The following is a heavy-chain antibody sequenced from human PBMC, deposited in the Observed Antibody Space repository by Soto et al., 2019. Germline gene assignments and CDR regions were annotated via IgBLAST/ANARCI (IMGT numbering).Heavy chain of an antibody. CDR3: ARAYYYDITGYYSLTYYFDY. CDR1: GYTFTSYG. Sequence: VSVKVSCKASGYTFTSYGISWVRQAPGQGLEWMGWISAYNGNTNYAQKLQGRVTMTTDTSTSTAYMVLRSLRSDDTAVYYCARAYYYDITGYYSLTYYFDYWGQGTLVTVSS. V-gene: IGHV1-18*01. CDR2: ISAYNGNT. D-gene: IGHD3-22*01. J-gene: IGHJ4*02.